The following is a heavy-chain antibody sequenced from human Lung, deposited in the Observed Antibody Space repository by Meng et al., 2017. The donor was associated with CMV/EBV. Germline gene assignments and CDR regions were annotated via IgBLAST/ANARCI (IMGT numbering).Heavy chain of an antibody. V-gene: IGHV1-2*06. J-gene: IGHJ4*01. D-gene: IGHD6-19*01. CDR3: AKSSDNGWSS. CDR1: GYSFSGFY. CDR2: VNPISDDT. Sequence: VQLLQSGAEVKRPGASVKIACQASGYSFSGFYLNWARQAPGQGLELLGRVNPISDDTHLAQKFEGRITVTRGATINTAFMELTRLRPDDTAVYYCAKSSDNGWSSWGPGTLVTVSS.